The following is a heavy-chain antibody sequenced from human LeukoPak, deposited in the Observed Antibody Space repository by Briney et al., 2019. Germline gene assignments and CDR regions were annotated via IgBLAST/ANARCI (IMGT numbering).Heavy chain of an antibody. J-gene: IGHJ4*02. V-gene: IGHV3-23*01. D-gene: IGHD6-13*01. CDR3: AKNRPMGIAAAGLFDY. CDR1: GFTFSSYA. CDR2: ISGSGGST. Sequence: RGSLRLSCAASGFTFSSYAMSSVRQAPGKGLEWVSAISGSGGSTYYADSVKRRFTISRDYSKNTLYPQMNSLRAEDTAVYYFAKNRPMGIAAAGLFDYWGQGTLVTVSS.